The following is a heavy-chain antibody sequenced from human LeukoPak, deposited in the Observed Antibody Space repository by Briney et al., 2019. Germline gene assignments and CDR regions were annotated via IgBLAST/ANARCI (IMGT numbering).Heavy chain of an antibody. CDR2: FDPEDGET. CDR1: GYTRTELS. V-gene: IGHV1-24*01. J-gene: IGHJ3*02. D-gene: IGHD3-22*01. CDR3: ATASPSDYYDSSGYYYGDAFDI. Sequence: ASVKVSCKVSGYTRTELSMHWVRQAPGKGLEWMGGFDPEDGETTYAQKFQGRVTMTEDTSTDTAYMELSSLRSEDTAVYYCATASPSDYYDSSGYYYGDAFDIWGQGTMVTVSS.